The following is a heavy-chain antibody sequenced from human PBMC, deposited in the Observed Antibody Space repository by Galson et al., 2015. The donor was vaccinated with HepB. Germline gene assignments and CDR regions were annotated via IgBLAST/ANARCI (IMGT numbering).Heavy chain of an antibody. V-gene: IGHV3-33*08. CDR3: ARGLPWHADY. CDR2: IGNDGNRQ. D-gene: IGHD5-18*01. J-gene: IGHJ4*02. Sequence: SLRLSCAASGFTFGSYTMHWVRQAPGKGLEWLADIGNDGNRQYYADSVKGRFTISRDNAKSSLYLQINSLRAEDTAVYYCARGLPWHADYWGQVTVVTV. CDR1: GFTFGSYT.